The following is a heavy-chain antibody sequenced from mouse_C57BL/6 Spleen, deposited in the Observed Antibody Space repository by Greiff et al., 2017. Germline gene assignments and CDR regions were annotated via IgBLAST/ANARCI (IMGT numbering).Heavy chain of an antibody. CDR3: ARGGYDYDGEWFAY. D-gene: IGHD2-4*01. CDR1: GYSITSGYY. V-gene: IGHV3-6*01. Sequence: DVKLVESGPGLVKPSQSLSLTCSVTGYSITSGYYWNWIRQFPGNKLEWMGYISYDGSNNYNPSLKNRISITRDTSKNQFFLKLNSVTTEDTATYYCARGGYDYDGEWFAYWGQGTLVTVSA. J-gene: IGHJ3*01. CDR2: ISYDGSN.